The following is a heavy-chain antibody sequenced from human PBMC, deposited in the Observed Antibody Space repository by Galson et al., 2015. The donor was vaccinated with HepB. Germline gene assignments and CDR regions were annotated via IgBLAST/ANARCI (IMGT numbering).Heavy chain of an antibody. Sequence: SLRLSCAASGFSFRSYAMHWVRQAPGKGLDYVSVISSKGGSTNYADSVKGRFSISRDNSKNTLYLQMSSLRAEDTAVYYCVKDGLFGDDYDTSGPGFYYYGMDVWGQGTTVTVSS. J-gene: IGHJ6*02. D-gene: IGHD3-22*01. CDR3: VKDGLFGDDYDTSGPGFYYYGMDV. CDR2: ISSKGGST. V-gene: IGHV3-64D*06. CDR1: GFSFRSYA.